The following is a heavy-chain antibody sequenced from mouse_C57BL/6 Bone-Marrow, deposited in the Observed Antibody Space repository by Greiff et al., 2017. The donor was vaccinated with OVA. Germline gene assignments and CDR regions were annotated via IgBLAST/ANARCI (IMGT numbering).Heavy chain of an antibody. CDR2: RDPNRGAT. Sequence: VQLQQPGAGLVKPGASVKLSCQASGYTFPRYWMHWVKQRPGRGLGWIGRRDPNRGATKYNEKFKSKATLTVDKPSSTAYMQLSSLTSEDSAVYYCARRGIYFDFDYWGQGTTLTVSS. CDR1: GYTFPRYW. V-gene: IGHV1-72*01. D-gene: IGHD2-1*01. CDR3: ARRGIYFDFDY. J-gene: IGHJ2*01.